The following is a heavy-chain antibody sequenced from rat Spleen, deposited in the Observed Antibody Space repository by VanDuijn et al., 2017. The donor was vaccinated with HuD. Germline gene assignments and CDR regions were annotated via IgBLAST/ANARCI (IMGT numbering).Heavy chain of an antibody. CDR3: TTENYWFAY. CDR2: ISYDGSKT. D-gene: IGHD1-10*01. CDR1: GFTFSDFY. J-gene: IGHJ3*01. V-gene: IGHV5-20*01. Sequence: EVQLVESDGGLVQPGRSLKLSCAASGFTFSDFYMAWVRQAPTKGLEWVATISYDGSKTYYRDSVKGRFTISRDNTKSTLYLQMNSLRSEDTATYYCTTENYWFAYWGQGTLVTVSS.